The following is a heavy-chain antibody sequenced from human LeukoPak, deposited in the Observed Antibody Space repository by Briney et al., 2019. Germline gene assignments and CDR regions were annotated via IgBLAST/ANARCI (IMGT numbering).Heavy chain of an antibody. Sequence: GGSLRLFCAASGFTFSSYSMKWVRQAPGEGREWVSSISSSSSYIYYADSVEGRFTISRDNAKNSLYLEMNSLRAEDTAVYCCARYDFWSGFPDYWGEETLVTVSS. D-gene: IGHD3-3*01. CDR2: ISSSSSYI. CDR3: ARYDFWSGFPDY. V-gene: IGHV3-21*01. J-gene: IGHJ4*02. CDR1: GFTFSSYS.